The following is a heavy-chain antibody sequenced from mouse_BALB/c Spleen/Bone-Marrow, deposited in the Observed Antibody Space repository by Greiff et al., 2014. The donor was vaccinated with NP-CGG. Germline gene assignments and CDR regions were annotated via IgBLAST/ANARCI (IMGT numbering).Heavy chain of an antibody. Sequence: EVMLVESGRGLVQPGGSLKLSCAASGFTFSSYGMSWVRQTPDKRLELVATINSNGGSTYYPDSVKGRFTISRDNAKNTLYLQMSSLKSEDTAMYYCARDYYGSSDYWGQGTTLTVSS. J-gene: IGHJ2*01. CDR1: GFTFSSYG. D-gene: IGHD1-1*01. V-gene: IGHV5-6-3*01. CDR2: INSNGGST. CDR3: ARDYYGSSDY.